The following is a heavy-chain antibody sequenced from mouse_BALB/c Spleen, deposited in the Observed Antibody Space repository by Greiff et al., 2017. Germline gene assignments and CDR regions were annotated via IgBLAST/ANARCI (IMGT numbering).Heavy chain of an antibody. CDR3: ARGDRYDRFAY. D-gene: IGHD2-14*01. Sequence: QVQLQQPGAELVKPGASVKMSCKASGYTFTSYWMHWVKQRPGQGLEWIGVIDPSDSYTSYNQKFKGKATLTVDTSSSTAYMQLSSLTSEDSAVYFCARGDRYDRFAYWGQGTLVTVSA. J-gene: IGHJ3*01. V-gene: IGHV1-59*01. CDR1: GYTFTSYW. CDR2: IDPSDSYT.